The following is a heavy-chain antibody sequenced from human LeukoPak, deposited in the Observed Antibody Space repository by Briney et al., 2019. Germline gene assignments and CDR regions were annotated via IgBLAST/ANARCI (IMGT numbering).Heavy chain of an antibody. Sequence: ASVKVSCKTSGYTFTSYDINWVRQATGQGLGWMGWMNPNSGNTGYAQKFQGRVTMTRNTSISTAYMELSSLRSEDTAVYYCAREGHGIQLWLENWFDPWGQGTLVTVSS. D-gene: IGHD5-18*01. V-gene: IGHV1-8*01. CDR3: AREGHGIQLWLENWFDP. J-gene: IGHJ5*02. CDR2: MNPNSGNT. CDR1: GYTFTSYD.